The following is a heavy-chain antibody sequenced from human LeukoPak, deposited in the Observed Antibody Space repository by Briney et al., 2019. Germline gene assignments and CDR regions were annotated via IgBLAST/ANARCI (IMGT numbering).Heavy chain of an antibody. CDR3: AKIAAAGSGY. D-gene: IGHD6-13*01. CDR1: GFTFSSYA. Sequence: GGSLRLSCAASGFTFSSYAMTWVRQAPGKGLEWVSSISSSGGSTYYADSVRGRFTISRDNSKNTLYLQMNSLRAEDTAVYYCAKIAAAGSGYWGQGTLVTVSS. V-gene: IGHV3-23*01. J-gene: IGHJ4*02. CDR2: ISSSGGST.